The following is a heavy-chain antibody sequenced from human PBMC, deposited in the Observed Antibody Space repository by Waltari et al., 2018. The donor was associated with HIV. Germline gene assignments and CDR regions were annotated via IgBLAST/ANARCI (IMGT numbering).Heavy chain of an antibody. CDR1: GYNFTTYW. D-gene: IGHD6-19*01. Sequence: EVQLVQPGAEVKKRGEPLKISCTSSGYNFTTYWIGWVRQMPGKGLEWMGIIHPGDADTRYSPSFQGQVTISADKSISTAFLQWSSLKASDTAMYYCARGLPKQWLAYFDYWGQGTLVTVSS. CDR2: IHPGDADT. V-gene: IGHV5-51*01. J-gene: IGHJ4*02. CDR3: ARGLPKQWLAYFDY.